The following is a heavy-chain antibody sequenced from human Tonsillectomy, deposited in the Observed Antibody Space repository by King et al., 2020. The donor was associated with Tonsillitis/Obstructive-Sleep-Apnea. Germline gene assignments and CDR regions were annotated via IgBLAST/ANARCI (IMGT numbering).Heavy chain of an antibody. Sequence: VQLPQWGAGLLKPSETLSLTCAVYGGSFSGYYWSWIRQPPGKGLEWIGEINHSGSTNYNPSLKSRVTISVDTSKNQFSLTLSSVTASATAVYYCTRGLDDYGENIPYGMDVWGQGTTVTVSS. CDR2: INHSGST. D-gene: IGHD4-17*01. CDR1: GGSFSGYY. J-gene: IGHJ6*02. CDR3: TRGLDDYGENIPYGMDV. V-gene: IGHV4-34*01.